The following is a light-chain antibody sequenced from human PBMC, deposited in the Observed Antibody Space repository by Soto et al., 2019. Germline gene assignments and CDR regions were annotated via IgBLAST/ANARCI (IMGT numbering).Light chain of an antibody. J-gene: IGKJ1*01. CDR2: GAS. Sequence: EIVLTQSPTTLSLSPGERATLSCRASQSVSSDLAWYHQKPGQAPRLLIYGASSRATGIPDRFSGSGSGTDFTLTISRLEPEDFAVYYCQQYNNWPWTFGQGTKVDI. V-gene: IGKV3-11*01. CDR1: QSVSSD. CDR3: QQYNNWPWT.